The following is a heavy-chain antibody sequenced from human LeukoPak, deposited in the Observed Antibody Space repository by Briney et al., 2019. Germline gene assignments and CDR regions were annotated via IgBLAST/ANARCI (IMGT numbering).Heavy chain of an antibody. CDR2: ISGSGGST. V-gene: IGHV3-23*01. CDR3: VRPRGSYYLYYFDY. Sequence: GGSLGLSCAASGFTFSSYAMSWVRQAPGKGLEWVSAISGSGGSTYYADSVKGRFTISRDNSKNTLYLQMNSLRAEDTAVYYCVRPRGSYYLYYFDYWGQGTLVTVSS. CDR1: GFTFSSYA. D-gene: IGHD1-26*01. J-gene: IGHJ4*02.